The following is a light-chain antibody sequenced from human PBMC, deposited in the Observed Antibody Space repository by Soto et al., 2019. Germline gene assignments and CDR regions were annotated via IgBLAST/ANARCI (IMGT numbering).Light chain of an antibody. CDR2: GDT. J-gene: IGLJ2*01. V-gene: IGLV1-40*01. CDR3: QSYDTALNVYVV. Sequence: QSVLTQPPSVSGAPGQRVTISCTGSSSNIGAGYVVHWYQQLPGTAPKLLIYGDTNRPSGVPDRFSGSKSATSASLVITGLQAEDEADYYCQSYDTALNVYVVFGGGTKLTVL. CDR1: SSNIGAGYV.